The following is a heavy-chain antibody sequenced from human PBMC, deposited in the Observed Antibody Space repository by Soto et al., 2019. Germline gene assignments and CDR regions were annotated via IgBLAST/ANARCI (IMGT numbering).Heavy chain of an antibody. Sequence: QVQLVQSGAEVKKPGSSVKVSCKASGGTFTSYDINWVRQATGQGLEWMGWMNPNSGNTGYAQKFQGRVTMTRNTSISTAYMELSSLRSEDTAVYYCARGGVYDFWSGYYTVGYYYGMDVWGQGTTVTVSS. V-gene: IGHV1-8*01. J-gene: IGHJ6*02. CDR1: GGTFTSYD. D-gene: IGHD3-3*01. CDR2: MNPNSGNT. CDR3: ARGGVYDFWSGYYTVGYYYGMDV.